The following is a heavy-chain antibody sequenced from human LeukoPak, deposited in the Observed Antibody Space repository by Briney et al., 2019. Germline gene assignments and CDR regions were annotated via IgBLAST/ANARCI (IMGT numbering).Heavy chain of an antibody. CDR2: INGDGTST. CDR3: TRQWHTPSDY. D-gene: IGHD6-19*01. V-gene: IGHV3-74*03. Sequence: PGGSLRLSCAASGFIFSSYWTHWVRQKPGEGPLWLSRINGDGTSTAYAHSVQGRFIISRDNAKNTLYLQMNSLRVDDTAVYYCTRQWHTPSDYWGQGTVVTVSS. J-gene: IGHJ4*02. CDR1: GFIFSSYW.